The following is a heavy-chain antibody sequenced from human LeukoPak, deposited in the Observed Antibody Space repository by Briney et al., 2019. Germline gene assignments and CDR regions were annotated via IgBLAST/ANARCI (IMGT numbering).Heavy chain of an antibody. D-gene: IGHD3-10*01. CDR1: GFTVSSNY. CDR3: ARGHGRSITMVRNYY. Sequence: GGSLRLSCAASGFTVSSNYMSWVRQAPGKGLEWVAVISYDGSNKYYADSVKGRFTISRDNSKNTLYLQMNSLRAEDTAVYYCARGHGRSITMVRNYYWGQGTLVTVSS. CDR2: ISYDGSNK. J-gene: IGHJ4*02. V-gene: IGHV3-30-3*01.